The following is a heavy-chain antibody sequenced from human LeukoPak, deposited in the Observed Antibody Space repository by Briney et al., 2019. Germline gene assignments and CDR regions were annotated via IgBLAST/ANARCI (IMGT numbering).Heavy chain of an antibody. Sequence: PGRSLRLSCAASGLTFSSYAMHWVRQAPGKGLEWVAVISYDGSNKYYADSVKGRFTISRDNSKNTLYLQMNSLRAEDTAVYYCARVAYYDILTGYYSLLDYWGQGTLVTVSS. D-gene: IGHD3-9*01. V-gene: IGHV3-30*04. CDR3: ARVAYYDILTGYYSLLDY. CDR1: GLTFSSYA. J-gene: IGHJ4*02. CDR2: ISYDGSNK.